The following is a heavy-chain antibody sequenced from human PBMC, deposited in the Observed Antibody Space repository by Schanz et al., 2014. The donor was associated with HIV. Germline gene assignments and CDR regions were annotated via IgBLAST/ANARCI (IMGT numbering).Heavy chain of an antibody. CDR3: ARGPKWEGLMDV. CDR1: RYSFTRYG. D-gene: IGHD1-26*01. V-gene: IGHV1-8*01. CDR2: MNPSTGNS. Sequence: QVQLLQSGTEVKKPGASVKVSCKGSRYSFTRYGISWVRQAPGQGLEWMGWMNPSTGNSGYAQMFQVRVTMTRDTSISTAYLEVDSLKSEDTAVYYCARGPKWEGLMDVWGQGTTVIVSS. J-gene: IGHJ6*02.